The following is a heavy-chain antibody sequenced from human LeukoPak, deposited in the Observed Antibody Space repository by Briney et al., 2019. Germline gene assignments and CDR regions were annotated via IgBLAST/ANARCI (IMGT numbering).Heavy chain of an antibody. D-gene: IGHD3-9*01. CDR2: INPNSGGT. CDR1: GYTFTGYY. CDR3: ARAWREYFDWFPFDY. Sequence: ASVTVSCKASGYTFTGYYMHWERQAPGQGLEWMGWINPNSGGTNYAQKFQGRVTMTRDTSISTAYMELSRLRSDDTAVYYCARAWREYFDWFPFDYWGQGTLVTVSS. V-gene: IGHV1-2*02. J-gene: IGHJ4*02.